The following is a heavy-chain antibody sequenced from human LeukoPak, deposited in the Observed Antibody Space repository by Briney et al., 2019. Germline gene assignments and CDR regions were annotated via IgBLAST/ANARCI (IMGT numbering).Heavy chain of an antibody. V-gene: IGHV4-34*01. J-gene: IGHJ4*02. CDR3: ARSGGRYYYDSSGYYYV. D-gene: IGHD3-22*01. CDR2: INHSGST. Sequence: SETLSLTCAVYGGSFSGYYWSWIRQPPGKGLEWIGEINHSGSTNYNPSLKSRVTISVDTSKNQFSLKLSSVTAADAAVYYCARSGGRYYYDSSGYYYVWGQGTLVTVSS. CDR1: GGSFSGYY.